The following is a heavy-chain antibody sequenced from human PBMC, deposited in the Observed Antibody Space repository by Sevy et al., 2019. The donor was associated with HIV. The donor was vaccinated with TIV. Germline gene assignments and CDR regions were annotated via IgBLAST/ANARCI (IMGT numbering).Heavy chain of an antibody. D-gene: IGHD1-26*01. Sequence: ASVKVSCKASGYTFSCYGINWVRQAPGQGLEWMGWVSAFNGHTNYAQTLQDRVTMTTDTSTNTAYMELRSLRSDDTAIYYCARGFSGSFADYWGQGTLVTVSS. CDR2: VSAFNGHT. CDR1: GYTFSCYG. J-gene: IGHJ4*02. CDR3: ARGFSGSFADY. V-gene: IGHV1-18*01.